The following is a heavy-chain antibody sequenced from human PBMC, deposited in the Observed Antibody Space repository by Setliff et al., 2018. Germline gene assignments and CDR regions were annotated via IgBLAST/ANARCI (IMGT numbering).Heavy chain of an antibody. CDR3: ARVVSSGYIGPFDI. Sequence: GSLRLSCAASRFTFSNYAMSWVRQAPGKGLEWVSAISASGRTTYSADSVKGRFTISRDNSKNTLSLQMNSLRAEDTAVYYCARVVSSGYIGPFDIWGQGTMVTVSS. CDR1: RFTFSNYA. V-gene: IGHV3-23*01. J-gene: IGHJ3*02. CDR2: ISASGRTT. D-gene: IGHD3-22*01.